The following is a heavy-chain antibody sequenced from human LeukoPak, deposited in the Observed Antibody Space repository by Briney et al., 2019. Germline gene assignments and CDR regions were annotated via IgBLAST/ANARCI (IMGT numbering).Heavy chain of an antibody. CDR2: IYYSGST. Sequence: PSETLSLTCSVSGDSMSSYYWSWIRQPPGKGLEWIGYIYYSGSTNYNPSLKSRVTISVDTSKNQFSLKLSSVTAADTAVYYCARADGNYYYYGMDVWGQGTTVTVSS. CDR3: ARADGNYYYYGMDV. V-gene: IGHV4-59*01. J-gene: IGHJ6*02. CDR1: GDSMSSYY.